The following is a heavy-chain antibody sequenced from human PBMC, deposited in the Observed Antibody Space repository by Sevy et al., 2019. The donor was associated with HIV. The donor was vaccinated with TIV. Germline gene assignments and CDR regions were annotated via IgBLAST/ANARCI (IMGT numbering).Heavy chain of an antibody. Sequence: GGSLRLSCIASGFTFRNYGIHWVRQAPGKGLDWVAVIGYDGSDKYYADSVKGRFTISRDNSKNTLYLQVKSLRTEDTAVYYCARDQHDYAGNLRTGWFDPWGQGTLVTVSS. CDR2: IGYDGSDK. D-gene: IGHD4-17*01. CDR3: ARDQHDYAGNLRTGWFDP. V-gene: IGHV3-30*03. CDR1: GFTFRNYG. J-gene: IGHJ5*02.